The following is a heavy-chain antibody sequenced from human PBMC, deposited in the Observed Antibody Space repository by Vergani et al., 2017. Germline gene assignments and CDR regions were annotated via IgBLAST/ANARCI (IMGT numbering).Heavy chain of an antibody. CDR3: AREPTYDFWSGPSNWFDP. Sequence: QVQLQESGPGLVKPSQTLSLTCTVSGGSISSGGYYWSWIRQHPGKGLEWIGYIYYSGSTYYNPSLKSRVTISVDTSKNQFSLKLSSVTAAYTAVYYCAREPTYDFWSGPSNWFDPWGQGTLVTVSS. CDR2: IYYSGST. J-gene: IGHJ5*02. V-gene: IGHV4-31*03. CDR1: GGSISSGGYY. D-gene: IGHD3-3*01.